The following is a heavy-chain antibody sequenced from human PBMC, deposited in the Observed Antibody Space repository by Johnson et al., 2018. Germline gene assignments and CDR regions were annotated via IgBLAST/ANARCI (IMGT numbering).Heavy chain of an antibody. CDR2: ISTTSHYI. J-gene: IGHJ6*03. CDR1: GFTFSAYR. Sequence: EVQLLESGGGLVKPGGSLRLSCAASGFTFSAYRMSWVRQAPGKGLEWVSSISTTSHYIYYVDSVKGRFTISRDNSRDSLYLEMDNLRAEDTAVYYCARRNDCYEFGYYLDVLGKGTTVTVSS. CDR3: ARRNDCYEFGYYLDV. V-gene: IGHV3-21*01. D-gene: IGHD2-21*01.